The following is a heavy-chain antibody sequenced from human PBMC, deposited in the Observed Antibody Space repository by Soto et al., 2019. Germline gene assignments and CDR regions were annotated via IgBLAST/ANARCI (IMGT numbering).Heavy chain of an antibody. J-gene: IGHJ4*02. CDR2: ITGDGDIT. Sequence: EVQLLESGGGLLQPGGSLRLSCAASGFTFYSYAMSWVRQAPGKGLEWVSSITGDGDITYYADSVKGRFTISRDNSKSALYLQMSSLRAEDTAIYYCVKLQWALLRRALPHDSWGQGTLVTVSS. CDR1: GFTFYSYA. CDR3: VKLQWALLRRALPHDS. D-gene: IGHD1-26*01. V-gene: IGHV3-23*01.